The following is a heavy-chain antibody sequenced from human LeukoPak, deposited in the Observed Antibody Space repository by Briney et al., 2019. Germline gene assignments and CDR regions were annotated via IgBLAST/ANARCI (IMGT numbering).Heavy chain of an antibody. V-gene: IGHV4-30-2*01. CDR1: GGSIISAGDY. D-gene: IGHD2-2*01. Sequence: PSETLSLTCTVSGGSIISAGDYWSWIRQPPGKGLEWIGYIYHSGITYYNPSLKSRVSISLDRSSNQFSLRLSSVTAADTAVYYCAREHLDCSSTTCFPYFDYWGQGILVTVSS. CDR3: AREHLDCSSTTCFPYFDY. CDR2: IYHSGIT. J-gene: IGHJ4*02.